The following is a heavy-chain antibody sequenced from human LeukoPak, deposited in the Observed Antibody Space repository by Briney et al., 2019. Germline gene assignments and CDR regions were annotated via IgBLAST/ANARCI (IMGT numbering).Heavy chain of an antibody. Sequence: GGSLRLSCAASGFTFSSYAMSWVRQAPGKGLEWVANIKQDGSGKYYVDSVKGRFTISRDNAKNSLYLQMNSLRAEDTAVYYCARRMLMTVYYYGMDVWGQGTTVTVSS. D-gene: IGHD2-8*01. CDR3: ARRMLMTVYYYGMDV. J-gene: IGHJ6*02. CDR2: IKQDGSGK. V-gene: IGHV3-7*01. CDR1: GFTFSSYA.